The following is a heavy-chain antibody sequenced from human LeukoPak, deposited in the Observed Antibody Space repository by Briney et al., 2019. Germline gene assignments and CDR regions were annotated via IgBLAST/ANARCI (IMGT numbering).Heavy chain of an antibody. CDR1: GYSFTSYW. CDR3: ARSSDSSGYYANDY. Sequence: GESLKISCKGSGYSFTSYWIGWVRQMPGKGLEWMGTIYPGDSDTRYSPSFQGQVTISADKSISTAYPQWSSLKASDTAMYYCARSSDSSGYYANDYWGQGALVTVSS. J-gene: IGHJ4*02. V-gene: IGHV5-51*01. D-gene: IGHD3-22*01. CDR2: IYPGDSDT.